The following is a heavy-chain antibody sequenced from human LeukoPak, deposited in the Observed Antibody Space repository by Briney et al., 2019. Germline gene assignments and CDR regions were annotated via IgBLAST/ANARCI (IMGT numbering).Heavy chain of an antibody. Sequence: GGSLRLSCGASGFIFSSYAMSWVRQAPGKGLEWVSAISGSGGSTYYADSVKGRFTISRDNSKNTLYLQMNSLRAEDTAVYYCAKGGSGYYYSYWGQGTLVTVSS. D-gene: IGHD3-22*01. CDR3: AKGGSGYYYSY. CDR1: GFIFSSYA. J-gene: IGHJ4*02. CDR2: ISGSGGST. V-gene: IGHV3-23*01.